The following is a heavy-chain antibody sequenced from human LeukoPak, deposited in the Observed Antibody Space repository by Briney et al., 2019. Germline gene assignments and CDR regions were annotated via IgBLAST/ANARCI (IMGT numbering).Heavy chain of an antibody. Sequence: LGESPKISCKGSGYSFTNYWIGWVRQMPGKGLEWMGIIYPGDSNTRYSPFFQGQVTISADKSISTAYLQWSSLEASDTAMYYCARRSGGYSGYDPARWFDPWGQGTLVTVSS. V-gene: IGHV5-51*01. CDR3: ARRSGGYSGYDPARWFDP. J-gene: IGHJ5*02. CDR1: GYSFTNYW. D-gene: IGHD5-12*01. CDR2: IYPGDSNT.